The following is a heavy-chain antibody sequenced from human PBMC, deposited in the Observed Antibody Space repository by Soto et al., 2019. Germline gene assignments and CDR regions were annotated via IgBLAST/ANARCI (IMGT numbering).Heavy chain of an antibody. CDR2: ISAYNGNT. CDR1: GYPFTSYG. CDR3: ARVMMATIFGVVTNCGDY. V-gene: IGHV1-18*04. Sequence: GGSVKVCFKASGYPFTSYGISLVRQAPGQGLEWMGWISAYNGNTNYAQKLQGRVTMTTDTSTSTAYMELRSLRSDDTAVYYRARVMMATIFGVVTNCGDYWGQGTLVTVSS. D-gene: IGHD3-3*01. J-gene: IGHJ4*02.